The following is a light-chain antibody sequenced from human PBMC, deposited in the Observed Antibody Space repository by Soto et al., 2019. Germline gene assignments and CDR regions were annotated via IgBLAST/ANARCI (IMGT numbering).Light chain of an antibody. CDR1: SSDVGSHNL. CDR3: WSYAGADTWV. V-gene: IGLV2-23*01. Sequence: QSALTQPASVSGSPGQSITISCTGTSSDVGSHNLVSWYRQYPGKAPKLMIYDGSERPSGVSNRFSASKSGNTASLTISGVQAEDEADYYCWSYAGADTWVFGGGTKLTGL. J-gene: IGLJ3*02. CDR2: DGS.